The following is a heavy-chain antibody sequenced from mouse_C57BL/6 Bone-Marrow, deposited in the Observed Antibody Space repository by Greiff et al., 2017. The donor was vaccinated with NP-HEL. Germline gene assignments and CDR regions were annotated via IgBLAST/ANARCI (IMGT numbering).Heavy chain of an antibody. J-gene: IGHJ1*03. CDR3: ARSNWDPYWYFDV. V-gene: IGHV3-8*01. Sequence: DVMLVESGPGLAKPSQTLSLTCSVTGYSITSDYWNWIRKFPGNKLEYMGYISYSGSTYYNPSLKSRISITRDTSKNQYYLQLNSVTTEDTATYYCARSNWDPYWYFDVWGTGTTVTVSS. D-gene: IGHD4-1*01. CDR1: GYSITSDY. CDR2: ISYSGST.